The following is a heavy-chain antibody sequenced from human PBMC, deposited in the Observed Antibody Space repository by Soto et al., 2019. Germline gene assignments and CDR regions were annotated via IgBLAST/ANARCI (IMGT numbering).Heavy chain of an antibody. CDR2: VDPNSGGK. CDR3: ARDNYGPLAY. CDR1: GYTFSDLY. D-gene: IGHD3-10*01. V-gene: IGHV1-2*02. J-gene: IGHJ4*02. Sequence: QVQLVQSGAEVKQPGASVKVSCKPSGYTFSDLYTHWVRQAPGPGLEWMGWVDPNSGGKKQPQKFQGRLTMTRDTPTGTVYMELNSLRSVDTSVYYWARDNYGPLAYGGQGTLVTVSS.